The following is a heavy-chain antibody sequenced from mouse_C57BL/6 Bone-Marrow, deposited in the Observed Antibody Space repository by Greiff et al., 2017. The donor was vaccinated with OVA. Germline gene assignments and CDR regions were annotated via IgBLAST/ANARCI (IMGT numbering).Heavy chain of an antibody. CDR3: ASNLTFWFAY. Sequence: EVKVVESGGGLVKPGGSLKLSCAASGFTFSSYAMSWVRQTPEKRLEWVATISDGGSYTYYPDNVKGRFTISRDNAKNNLYLQMSHLKSEDTAMYYCASNLTFWFAYWGQGTLVTVSA. CDR2: ISDGGSYT. D-gene: IGHD4-1*01. V-gene: IGHV5-4*03. J-gene: IGHJ3*01. CDR1: GFTFSSYA.